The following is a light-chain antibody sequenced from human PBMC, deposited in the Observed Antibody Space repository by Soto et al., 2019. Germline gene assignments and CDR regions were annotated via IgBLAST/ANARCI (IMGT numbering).Light chain of an antibody. Sequence: EIVLTQSPATLSLYPGERATLSCRASQSVSSYLAWYQQKPGQAPRLLIYDASTRATGVPARFSGSGSGTDFTLTISSLESEDFAVYYCQQRSNWLTFGGGTKVEIK. CDR3: QQRSNWLT. CDR2: DAS. CDR1: QSVSSY. J-gene: IGKJ4*01. V-gene: IGKV3-11*01.